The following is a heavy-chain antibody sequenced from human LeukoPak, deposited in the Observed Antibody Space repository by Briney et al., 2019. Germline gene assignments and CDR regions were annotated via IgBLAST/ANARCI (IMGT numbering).Heavy chain of an antibody. D-gene: IGHD6-6*01. Sequence: GGSLRLSCATSGFTFSIYTVNWVRQAPGKGLEWVSCISSGGTYIYNADSVKGRFTISRDNAKNSLYLQMNNLRAEDTAVYYCAREEDSSTIRSSHGMDVWGQGTTVTVSS. J-gene: IGHJ6*02. CDR3: AREEDSSTIRSSHGMDV. V-gene: IGHV3-21*01. CDR2: ISSGGTYI. CDR1: GFTFSIYT.